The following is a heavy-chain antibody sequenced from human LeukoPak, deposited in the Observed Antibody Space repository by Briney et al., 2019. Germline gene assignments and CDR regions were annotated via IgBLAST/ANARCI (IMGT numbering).Heavy chain of an antibody. D-gene: IGHD2-2*01. Sequence: ASVKVSCKASGYTFTSYGISWVRQAPGQGLEWMGWISAYNGNTNYAQKLQGRVTMTTDTSTSTAYMELRSLRSDDTAVYYCARGGGTSWPLIGGPYYYYMDVWGKGTTVTVSS. V-gene: IGHV1-18*01. J-gene: IGHJ6*03. CDR3: ARGGGTSWPLIGGPYYYYMDV. CDR2: ISAYNGNT. CDR1: GYTFTSYG.